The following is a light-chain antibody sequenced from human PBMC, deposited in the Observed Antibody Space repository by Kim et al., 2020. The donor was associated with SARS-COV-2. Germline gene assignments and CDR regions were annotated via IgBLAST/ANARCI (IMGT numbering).Light chain of an antibody. V-gene: IGKV3-11*01. CDR3: QQRSNWSYT. CDR2: DAS. Sequence: EIVLTQSPATLSLSPGERATLSCRASQRVSSYLAWYQQKPGQAPRLLIYDASNRATGIPARFSGSGSGTDFTLTISSLEPEDFAVYYCQQRSNWSYTFGQGTKLEI. J-gene: IGKJ2*01. CDR1: QRVSSY.